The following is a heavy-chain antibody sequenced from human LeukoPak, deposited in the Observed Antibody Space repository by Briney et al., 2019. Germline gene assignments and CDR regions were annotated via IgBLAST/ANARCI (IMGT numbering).Heavy chain of an antibody. CDR2: IWYDGSNK. D-gene: IGHD2-15*01. V-gene: IGHV3-33*08. CDR3: ARDFSDIVVVVAASKLGYMDV. J-gene: IGHJ6*03. CDR1: GFTFSSYA. Sequence: GGSLRLSCAASGFTFSSYAMSWGRQAPGKGLEGVAVIWYDGSNKYYADSVKGRFTISRDNSTNTLYLQMNSLRAEDTAVYYCARDFSDIVVVVAASKLGYMDVWGKGTTVTVSS.